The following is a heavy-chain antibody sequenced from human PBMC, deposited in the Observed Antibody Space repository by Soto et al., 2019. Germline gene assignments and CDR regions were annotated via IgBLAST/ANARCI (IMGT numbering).Heavy chain of an antibody. D-gene: IGHD1-26*01. Sequence: GGSLRLSCAASGFTFSSYAMHWVRQAPGKGLEWVAVISYDGSNKYYADSVKGRFTISRDNSKNTLYLQMNSLRAEDTAVYYCAKEGPGATHFDYWGQGTLVTVSS. J-gene: IGHJ4*02. CDR1: GFTFSSYA. V-gene: IGHV3-30-3*01. CDR3: AKEGPGATHFDY. CDR2: ISYDGSNK.